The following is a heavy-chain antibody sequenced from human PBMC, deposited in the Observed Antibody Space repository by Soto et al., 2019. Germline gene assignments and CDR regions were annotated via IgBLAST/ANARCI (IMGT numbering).Heavy chain of an antibody. D-gene: IGHD2-2*01. V-gene: IGHV4-30-2*01. Sequence: SETLSLTCAVSGGSISSGGYSWSWIRQPPGKGLEWIGYIYHSGSTYYNPSLKSRVTISVDRSKNQFSLKLSSVTAADTAVYYCARGSGCRTGDTRCPPPGFDPWGQGTLVTVSS. CDR3: ARGSGCRTGDTRCPPPGFDP. CDR1: GGSISSGGYS. CDR2: IYHSGST. J-gene: IGHJ5*02.